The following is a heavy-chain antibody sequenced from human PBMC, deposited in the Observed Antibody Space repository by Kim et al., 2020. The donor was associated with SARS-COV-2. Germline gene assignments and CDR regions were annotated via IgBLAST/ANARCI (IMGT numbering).Heavy chain of an antibody. J-gene: IGHJ6*02. D-gene: IGHD3-10*01. CDR3: ARVGDLITMVRGVITAHYYGMDV. CDR1: GFTFSSYS. V-gene: IGHV3-48*02. Sequence: GGSLRLSCAASGFTFSSYSMNWVRQAPGKGLEWVSYISSSSSTIYYADSVKGRFTIPRDNAKNSLYLQMNSLRDEDTAVYYCARVGDLITMVRGVITAHYYGMDVWGQGTTVTVSS. CDR2: ISSSSSTI.